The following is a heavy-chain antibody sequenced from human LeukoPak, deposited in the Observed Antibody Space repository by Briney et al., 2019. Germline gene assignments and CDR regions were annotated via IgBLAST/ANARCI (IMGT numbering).Heavy chain of an antibody. CDR2: INWNGGST. J-gene: IGHJ4*02. CDR1: GFPFDDYG. D-gene: IGHD6-19*01. V-gene: IGHV3-20*04. CDR3: ARDPQWQDCFDY. Sequence: GGSLRLSCAASGFPFDDYGMSWVRQAPGKGLEWVSGINWNGGSTGYADSVKGRFTISRDNAKNSLYLQMNSLRAEDTDLYYCARDPQWQDCFDYWGQGTLVTVSS.